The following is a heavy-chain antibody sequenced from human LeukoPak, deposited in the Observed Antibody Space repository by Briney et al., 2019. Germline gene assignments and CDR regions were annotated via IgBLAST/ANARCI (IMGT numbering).Heavy chain of an antibody. Sequence: GGSLRLSCAASGFTFSSYGMHWVRQAPGKGLEWVAVIWYDGSNKYYADSVKGRFTISRDNSKNTLYLQMNSLRAEDTAVYYCARDESCGDYGWFDPWGQGTLVTVSS. D-gene: IGHD4-17*01. J-gene: IGHJ5*02. CDR3: ARDESCGDYGWFDP. CDR2: IWYDGSNK. CDR1: GFTFSSYG. V-gene: IGHV3-33*01.